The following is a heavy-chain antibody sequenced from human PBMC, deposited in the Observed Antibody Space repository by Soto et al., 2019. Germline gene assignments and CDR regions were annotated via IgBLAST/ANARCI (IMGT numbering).Heavy chain of an antibody. Sequence: ASVKVSCKASGYTFTSYGISWVRQAPGQGLEWMGWISAYNGNTNYAQKLQGRVTMTTDTSTSTAYMELRSLRSDDTAVYYCARDTRLRITGTLRRYYYMDVWGKGTTVTVSS. V-gene: IGHV1-18*01. CDR3: ARDTRLRITGTLRRYYYMDV. D-gene: IGHD1-7*01. CDR2: ISAYNGNT. CDR1: GYTFTSYG. J-gene: IGHJ6*03.